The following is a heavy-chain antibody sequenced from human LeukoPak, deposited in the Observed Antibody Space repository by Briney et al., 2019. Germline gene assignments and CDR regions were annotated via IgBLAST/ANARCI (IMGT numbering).Heavy chain of an antibody. CDR2: IYHSGST. CDR3: ARVDSNYVGYFDY. J-gene: IGHJ4*02. D-gene: IGHD4-11*01. V-gene: IGHV4-30-4*07. Sequence: SETLSLTCAVSGGSISSGGYSWSWIRQPPGKGLEWIGYIYHSGSTYYNPSLKSRVTISVDTSKNQFSLKLSSVTAADTAVYYCARVDSNYVGYFDYWGQGTLVTVSS. CDR1: GGSISSGGYS.